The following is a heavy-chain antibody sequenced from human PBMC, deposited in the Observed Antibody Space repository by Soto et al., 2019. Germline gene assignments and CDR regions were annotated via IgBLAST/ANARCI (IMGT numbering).Heavy chain of an antibody. CDR2: ISAGGGSTI. CDR1: GFTFSDYY. V-gene: IGHV3-11*01. D-gene: IGHD3-22*01. J-gene: IGHJ4*02. Sequence: LRLSCAASGFTFSDYYMSWIRQAPGKGLAWLSYISAGGGSTIYFAESVKGRFTISRDNAKNSLFLQMNSLRAEDTAVYYCVRVRGYYDSSGFDYWGQGILVTVSS. CDR3: VRVRGYYDSSGFDY.